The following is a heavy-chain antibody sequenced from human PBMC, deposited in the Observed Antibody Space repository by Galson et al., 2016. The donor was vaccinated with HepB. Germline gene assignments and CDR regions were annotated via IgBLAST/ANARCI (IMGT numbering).Heavy chain of an antibody. D-gene: IGHD3-22*01. Sequence: SLRLSCAAPGFTFSSYGMHWVRQAPGKGLEWVAVIWYDGSNKYYADSVKGRSTISRDNSKNTLYLQMNSLRAEDTAVYYCAKGAGSGYYHGYFQHWGQGTLVTVSS. CDR2: IWYDGSNK. CDR1: GFTFSSYG. V-gene: IGHV3-33*06. J-gene: IGHJ1*01. CDR3: AKGAGSGYYHGYFQH.